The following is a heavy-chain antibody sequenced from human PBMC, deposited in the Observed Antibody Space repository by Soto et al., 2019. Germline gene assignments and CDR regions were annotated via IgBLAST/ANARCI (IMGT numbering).Heavy chain of an antibody. CDR1: GFTFSGSA. CDR3: TRPDSSGYYPDC. J-gene: IGHJ4*02. CDR2: IRSKANSYAT. Sequence: GGSLRLSCAASGFTFSGSAMHWVRQASGKGLEWVGRIRSKANSYATAYAASVKGRFTISRDDSKNTAYLQMNSLKTEDTAVYYCTRPDSSGYYPDCWGQGTLVTVSS. V-gene: IGHV3-73*01. D-gene: IGHD3-22*01.